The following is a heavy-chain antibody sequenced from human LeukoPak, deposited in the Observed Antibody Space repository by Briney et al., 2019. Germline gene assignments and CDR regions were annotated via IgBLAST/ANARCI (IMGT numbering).Heavy chain of an antibody. CDR1: GFTFSSYG. V-gene: IGHV3-30*02. CDR3: AKDLFERGYHLTSFFDY. J-gene: IGHJ4*02. Sequence: GGSLRLSCAASGFTFSSYGMHWVRQAPGKGLEWVAFIRYDGSNKYYADSVKGRFTISRDNSKNTLYLQMNSLRAEDTAVYYCAKDLFERGYHLTSFFDYWGQGTLVTVSS. CDR2: IRYDGSNK. D-gene: IGHD3-16*02.